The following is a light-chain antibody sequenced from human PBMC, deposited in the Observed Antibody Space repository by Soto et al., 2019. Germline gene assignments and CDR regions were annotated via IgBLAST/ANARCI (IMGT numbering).Light chain of an antibody. CDR3: SSYSTNSTLV. CDR2: EVN. Sequence: QSALTQPASVSGSPGQSVTISCTGASSDVGGSDHVSWYQQHPGKAPKLILYEVNNRPSGVSNRFSGSKSGNTASLIISGLQADDEAEYFCSSYSTNSTLVFGSGTKVTRP. CDR1: SSDVGGSDH. J-gene: IGLJ1*01. V-gene: IGLV2-14*03.